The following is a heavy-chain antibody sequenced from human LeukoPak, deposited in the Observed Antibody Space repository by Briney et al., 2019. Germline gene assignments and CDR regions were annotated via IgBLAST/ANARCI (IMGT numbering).Heavy chain of an antibody. CDR1: GFSLSTSGVG. Sequence: ESGPTLVKPTQTLTLTCTFSGFSLSTSGVGVAWIRQPPGKALEWLALTYWHDDKRYSPSLKSRLTITKDTSKNQVVLTMTNMDPVDTATYYCAHIQNILTGYYRSQYIWFDPWGQGTLVTVSS. J-gene: IGHJ5*02. CDR3: AHIQNILTGYYRSQYIWFDP. D-gene: IGHD3-9*01. CDR2: TYWHDDK. V-gene: IGHV2-5*01.